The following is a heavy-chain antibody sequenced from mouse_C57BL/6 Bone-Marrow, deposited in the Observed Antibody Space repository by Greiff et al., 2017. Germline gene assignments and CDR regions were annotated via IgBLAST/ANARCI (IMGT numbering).Heavy chain of an antibody. J-gene: IGHJ1*03. Sequence: QVQLQQPGAELVKPGASVKLSCKASGYTFTSYWMQWVKQRPGQGLEWIGEIDPSDSYTNYNQKFKGKATLTVDTSSSTAYMQRSSLTSEDSAVYYCARDGYHWYFDVWGTGTTVTVSS. CDR2: IDPSDSYT. D-gene: IGHD2-3*01. V-gene: IGHV1-50*01. CDR1: GYTFTSYW. CDR3: ARDGYHWYFDV.